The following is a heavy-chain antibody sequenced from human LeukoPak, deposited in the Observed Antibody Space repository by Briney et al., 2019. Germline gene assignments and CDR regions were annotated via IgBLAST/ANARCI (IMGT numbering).Heavy chain of an antibody. CDR1: GFTFDDDA. V-gene: IGHV3-9*01. Sequence: GGSLRLSCAASGFTFDDDAMHWVRQAPGKGLEWVSGISWNSGFIGYADSVKGRFTISRDNAKNSLYLQMNSLRAEDTAVYYCARSYSSDAFDIWGQGTMVTVSS. CDR2: ISWNSGFI. J-gene: IGHJ3*02. CDR3: ARSYSSDAFDI. D-gene: IGHD1-26*01.